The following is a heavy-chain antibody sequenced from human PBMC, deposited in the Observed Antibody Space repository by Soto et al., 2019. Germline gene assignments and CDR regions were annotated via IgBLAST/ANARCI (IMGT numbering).Heavy chain of an antibody. D-gene: IGHD5-18*01. CDR2: IWYDGSNK. V-gene: IGHV3-33*06. CDR1: GFTFSSHT. CDR3: AKDHGYNYGHPFDP. Sequence: PXGSLRLSCAASGFTFSSHTMHWARQAPGKGPEWVALIWYDGSNKYYADSVKGRFTVSRDNSKNTLYLQMNSLRAEDTAVYYCAKDHGYNYGHPFDPWGQGTLVTVSS. J-gene: IGHJ5*02.